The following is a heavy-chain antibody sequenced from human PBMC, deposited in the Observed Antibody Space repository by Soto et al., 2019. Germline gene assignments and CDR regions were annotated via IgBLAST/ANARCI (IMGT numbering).Heavy chain of an antibody. V-gene: IGHV4-59*01. CDR1: GGSISSYY. J-gene: IGHJ6*02. CDR2: IYYSGST. CDR3: ARDSAYCTNGVCYKDYYYYGMDV. Sequence: SETLSLTCTVSGGSISSYYWSWIRQPPGKGLEWIGYIYYSGSTNYNPSLKSRVTISVDTSKNQFSLKLSSVTAADTAVYYCARDSAYCTNGVCYKDYYYYGMDVWGQGTTVTVSS. D-gene: IGHD2-8*01.